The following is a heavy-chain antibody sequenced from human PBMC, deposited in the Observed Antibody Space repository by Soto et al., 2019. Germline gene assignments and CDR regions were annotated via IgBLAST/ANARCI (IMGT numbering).Heavy chain of an antibody. CDR1: GYTFTSYG. CDR3: ARSKPCISGWEPSDY. CDR2: ISAYNGNT. D-gene: IGHD6-19*01. Sequence: ASVKVSCKASGYTFTSYGVSLVRQAPGQGLELMGWISAYNGNTNYAQRFQGRVTMTTDTSTSTAYMELRSLRSDDTAVYYCARSKPCISGWEPSDYWGQGTLVTVS. V-gene: IGHV1-18*01. J-gene: IGHJ4*02.